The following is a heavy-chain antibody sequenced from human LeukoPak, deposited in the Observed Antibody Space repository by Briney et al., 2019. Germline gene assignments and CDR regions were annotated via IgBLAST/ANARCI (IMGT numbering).Heavy chain of an antibody. CDR3: ARTGLFNPFDY. V-gene: IGHV3-53*01. J-gene: IGHJ4*02. D-gene: IGHD3-10*02. Sequence: GGSLRLSCAASGFTVSSNYMSWVRQAPGKGLEWVSVIYSGSSTYYADSVKGRFTISRDNSKNTLYLQMNSLRAEDTAVYYCARTGLFNPFDYWGQGTLVTVSS. CDR2: IYSGSST. CDR1: GFTVSSNY.